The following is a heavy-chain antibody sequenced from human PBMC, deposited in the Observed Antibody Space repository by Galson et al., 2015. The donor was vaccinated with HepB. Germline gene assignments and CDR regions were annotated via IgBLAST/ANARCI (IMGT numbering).Heavy chain of an antibody. D-gene: IGHD6-6*01. CDR2: IDWDDDK. V-gene: IGHV2-70*11. Sequence: TLSLTCTVSGGSISTSGMCVSWIRQPPGKALEWLARIDWDDDKYYSTSLKTRLTISKDTSKNQVVLTMTNMDPVDTATYYCARDIAARPGRAGYYFDYWGQGTLVTVSS. CDR1: GGSISTSGMC. CDR3: ARDIAARPGRAGYYFDY. J-gene: IGHJ4*02.